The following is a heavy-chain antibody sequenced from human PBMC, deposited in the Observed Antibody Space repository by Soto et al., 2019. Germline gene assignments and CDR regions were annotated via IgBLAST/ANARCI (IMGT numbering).Heavy chain of an antibody. CDR2: IYYTGST. Sequence: SETLSLTCTVSGGSMSSNYWTWVRQSPGKGLEWIGYIYYTGSTKYNPSLKSRVTISLDTSKNQFSLRLTSVTSADTAVYYCARGGSYGDFFDYWGQGAQVTVSS. CDR3: ARGGSYGDFFDY. V-gene: IGHV4-59*01. J-gene: IGHJ4*02. CDR1: GGSMSSNY. D-gene: IGHD4-17*01.